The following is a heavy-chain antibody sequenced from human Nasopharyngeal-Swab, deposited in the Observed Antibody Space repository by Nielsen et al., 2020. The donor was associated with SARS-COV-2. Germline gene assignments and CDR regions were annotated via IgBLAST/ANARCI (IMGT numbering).Heavy chain of an antibody. CDR2: IWHDGNNK. CDR3: ARDRGNSEPIDY. V-gene: IGHV3-33*01. D-gene: IGHD1-14*01. CDR1: GFTLSSYG. Sequence: SLKISCVASGFTLSSYGMHWVRQAPGKGLEWVAVIWHDGNNKYYADSVKGRFTISRDNSKNTLYLEMNTLRAEDTALYICARDRGNSEPIDYWGQGILVTVAS. J-gene: IGHJ4*02.